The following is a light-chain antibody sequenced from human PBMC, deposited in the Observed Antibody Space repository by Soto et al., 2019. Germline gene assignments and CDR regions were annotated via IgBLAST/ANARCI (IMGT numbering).Light chain of an antibody. CDR2: ANT. CDR3: QSYYDSLGGHVI. Sequence: QSVLTQPPSVSGAPGQRVTISCTGSSSYIGAGYDVHWYQQLPGTAPKLLIYANTNRPSGVPDRFSGSKSGTSASLAITGLQAEDDDDYYCQSYYDSLGGHVIFGGGIKLTVL. V-gene: IGLV1-40*01. CDR1: SSYIGAGYD. J-gene: IGLJ2*01.